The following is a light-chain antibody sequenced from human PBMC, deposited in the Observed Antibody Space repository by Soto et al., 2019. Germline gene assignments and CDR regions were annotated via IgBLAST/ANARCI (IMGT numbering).Light chain of an antibody. CDR2: DAS. CDR1: QSVSSS. CDR3: QQYKNWPPLT. Sequence: EIVMTQSPATLSVSPGDRATLSCRASQSVSSSLAWYQQIPGQAPRLLIYDASTRATGIPARFGGSGSGTEFTLIISSLQSEDFAVYYCQQYKNWPPLTFGGGTKVELK. J-gene: IGKJ4*01. V-gene: IGKV3-15*01.